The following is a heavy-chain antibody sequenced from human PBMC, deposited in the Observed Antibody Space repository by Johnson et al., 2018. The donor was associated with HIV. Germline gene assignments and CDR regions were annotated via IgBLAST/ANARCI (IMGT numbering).Heavy chain of an antibody. J-gene: IGHJ3*02. D-gene: IGHD3-22*01. CDR2: ISYDGSYK. V-gene: IGHV3-30*19. CDR1: GFTFSSYG. Sequence: VQLVESGGGVVQPGRSLRLSCAASGFTFSSYGMHWVRQAPGKGLEWVAVISYDGSYKYYADSVKGRFTISRDNSKNTLSLHMNSLRAEDTAVFYCARTPRPYYYDSSDGAFDIWGQGTMVTVSS. CDR3: ARTPRPYYYDSSDGAFDI.